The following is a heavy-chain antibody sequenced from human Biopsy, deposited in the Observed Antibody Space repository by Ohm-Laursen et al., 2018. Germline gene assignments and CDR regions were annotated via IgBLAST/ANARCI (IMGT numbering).Heavy chain of an antibody. CDR1: GYTLTELS. CDR2: FAPENGKT. J-gene: IGHJ4*02. Sequence: SVKVSCKVSGYTLTELSMHWVRQVPGKGLEWMGGFAPENGKTVYAQNFQARVSLTEDTSTDTAYMELRSLRSEDAAVYYCAADINVWNVNYWGQGTQVTVSS. V-gene: IGHV1-24*01. D-gene: IGHD1-1*01. CDR3: AADINVWNVNY.